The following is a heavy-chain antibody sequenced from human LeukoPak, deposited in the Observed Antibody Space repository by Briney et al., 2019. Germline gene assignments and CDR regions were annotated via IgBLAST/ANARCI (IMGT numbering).Heavy chain of an antibody. V-gene: IGHV3-33*01. CDR2: IWYDGSNK. CDR3: ARDSSYYYFDY. J-gene: IGHJ4*02. Sequence: PGGSLRLSCAASGFTFSSYGMHWVRQAPGKGLEWVAVIWYDGSNKYYADSVKGRFTISGDNSKNTLYLQMNSLRAEDTAVYYCARDSSYYYFDYWGQGTLVTVSS. CDR1: GFTFSSYG. D-gene: IGHD1-26*01.